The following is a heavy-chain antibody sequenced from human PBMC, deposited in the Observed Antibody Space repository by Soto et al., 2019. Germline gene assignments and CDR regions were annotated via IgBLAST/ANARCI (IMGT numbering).Heavy chain of an antibody. D-gene: IGHD6-19*01. Sequence: QVQLVQSGAEVKKPGASVKVSCKASGYTFTGYYMHWVRQAPGQGLEWMEWINPNSGGTNYAQKFQGRVTMTRETSISTAYMELSRLRSDDTAVYYCARDRAVAGMGGWSMYYYCYGMDVWGQGTTVTVSS. J-gene: IGHJ6*02. CDR2: INPNSGGT. CDR1: GYTFTGYY. V-gene: IGHV1-2*02. CDR3: ARDRAVAGMGGWSMYYYCYGMDV.